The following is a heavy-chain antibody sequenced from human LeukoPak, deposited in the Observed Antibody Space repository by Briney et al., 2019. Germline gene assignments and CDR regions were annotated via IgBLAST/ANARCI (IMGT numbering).Heavy chain of an antibody. CDR3: ARDVFFGSGSPRLDY. J-gene: IGHJ4*02. Sequence: GGSLRLSCAASGFTFSSYSMNWVRQAPGKGLEWVSSISSSSSYIYYADSVKGRFTISRDNAKNSLYLQMNSLRADDTAVYYCARDVFFGSGSPRLDYWGQGTLVTVSS. CDR1: GFTFSSYS. CDR2: ISSSSSYI. V-gene: IGHV3-21*01. D-gene: IGHD3-10*01.